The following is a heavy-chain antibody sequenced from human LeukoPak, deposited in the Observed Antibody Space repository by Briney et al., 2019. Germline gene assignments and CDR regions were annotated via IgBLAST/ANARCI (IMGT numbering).Heavy chain of an antibody. V-gene: IGHV3-30-3*01. J-gene: IGHJ4*02. CDR1: GFTLTTYT. D-gene: IGHD2/OR15-2a*01. CDR2: ISYDENNK. Sequence: GGSLRLSCVVTGFTLTTYTIYWVRQAPGKGLEWVAIISYDENNKYYADSVKGRFTISRDNNKDTVFLQMNNPRSEDTALYYCARIGFSATTSSYWGRGTRVIVSS. CDR3: ARIGFSATTSSY.